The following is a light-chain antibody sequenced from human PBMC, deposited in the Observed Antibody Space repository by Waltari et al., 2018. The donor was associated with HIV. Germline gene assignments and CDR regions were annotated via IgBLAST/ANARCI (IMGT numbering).Light chain of an antibody. J-gene: IGLJ1*01. CDR3: QVWDSSTVI. V-gene: IGLV3-9*01. CDR1: YIGTKN. Sequence: SYQLTQPPSLSVAPGQTATITCGGDYIGTKNVRWYQQKPGQAPLLVIFKKINRPSGIPERFSGSNSGNTAILTISAAQVADEADYYCQVWDSSTVIFGSGTTVTV. CDR2: KKI.